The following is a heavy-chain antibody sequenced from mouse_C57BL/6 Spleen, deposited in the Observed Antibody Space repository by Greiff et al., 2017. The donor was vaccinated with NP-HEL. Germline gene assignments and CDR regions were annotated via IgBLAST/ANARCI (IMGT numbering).Heavy chain of an antibody. Sequence: EVQGVESGGDLVKPGGSLKLSCAASGFTFSSYGMSWVRQTPDKRLEWVATISSGGSYTYYPDSVKGRFTISRDNAKNTLYLQMSSLKSDDTAMYYCARQGDYDEFAYWGQGTLVTVSA. D-gene: IGHD2-4*01. CDR2: ISSGGSYT. CDR3: ARQGDYDEFAY. CDR1: GFTFSSYG. V-gene: IGHV5-6*01. J-gene: IGHJ3*01.